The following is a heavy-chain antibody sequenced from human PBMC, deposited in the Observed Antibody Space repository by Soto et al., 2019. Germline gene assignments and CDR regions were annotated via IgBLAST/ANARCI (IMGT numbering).Heavy chain of an antibody. CDR2: IYYSGST. V-gene: IGHV4-30-4*01. Sequence: PSETLSLTCTVSGGSISSGDYYWSWIRQPPGKGLEWIGYIYYSGSTYYNPSLKSRVTISVDTSKNQFSLKLSSVTAADTAVYYCARDRGYPHYYYGMDVWGQGTTVTVSS. D-gene: IGHD3-16*02. CDR3: ARDRGYPHYYYGMDV. CDR1: GGSISSGDYY. J-gene: IGHJ6*02.